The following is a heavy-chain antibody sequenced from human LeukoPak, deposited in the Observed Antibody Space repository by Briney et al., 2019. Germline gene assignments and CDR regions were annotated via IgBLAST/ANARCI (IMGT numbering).Heavy chain of an antibody. J-gene: IGHJ4*02. CDR1: RFTFSSYG. Sequence: PGGSLRLSCAASRFTFSSYGMHWVRQAPGKGLEWVAFIRLDGSNEYYADSVKGRFTISRDNSRNTLFLQMNTLRAEDTAVYYCARVFGFGEPAAPNFDYSGQGTLGTVSS. D-gene: IGHD3-10*01. CDR3: ARVFGFGEPAAPNFDY. CDR2: IRLDGSNE. V-gene: IGHV3-30*02.